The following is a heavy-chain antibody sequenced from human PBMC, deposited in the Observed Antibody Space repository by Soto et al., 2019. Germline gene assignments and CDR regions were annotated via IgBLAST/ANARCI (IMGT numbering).Heavy chain of an antibody. CDR2: TGSGTGPG. J-gene: IGHJ4*02. CDR1: GGSLSTNP. D-gene: IGHD2-15*01. Sequence: SVKVSCKASGGSLSTNPISWVRQAPGQGLEWMGGTGSGTGPGNHAQKFQGRLTVTADKSTSTVYMELTNLSSEDTAVYYCARRDSGGFYRFFDSWGQGTLVSVSS. V-gene: IGHV1-69*06. CDR3: ARRDSGGFYRFFDS.